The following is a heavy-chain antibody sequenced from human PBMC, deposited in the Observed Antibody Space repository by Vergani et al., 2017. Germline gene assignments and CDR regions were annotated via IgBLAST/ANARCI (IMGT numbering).Heavy chain of an antibody. CDR2: IIPVLGKT. CDR3: ARDPRGYGGDPEDYYYGMDV. CDR1: GGTFRSNT. Sequence: VQLVQSGAEVKKPGSSVKVSCKASGGTFRSNTISWVRQVPGQGLEWMGRIIPVLGKTKYAQDFQGRLTITADTSTSTAYMELTSLRSQDTAVYYCARDPRGYGGDPEDYYYGMDVWGQGTTVTVSS. D-gene: IGHD2-21*02. J-gene: IGHJ6*02. V-gene: IGHV1-69*04.